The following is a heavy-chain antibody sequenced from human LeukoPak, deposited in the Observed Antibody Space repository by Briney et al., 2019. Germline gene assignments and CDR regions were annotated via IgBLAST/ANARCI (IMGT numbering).Heavy chain of an antibody. Sequence: ASVKVSCKASGYTVTGYYLHWVRQAPGQGLEWMGMINPNNGDTKVAQKFQGRVTVTRDTSITTAYMELSSLTSDDTAVYYCAKAGAVGRASYGNDYWGQGTLVIVSS. D-gene: IGHD4-23*01. CDR2: INPNNGDT. V-gene: IGHV1-2*02. J-gene: IGHJ4*02. CDR1: GYTVTGYY. CDR3: AKAGAVGRASYGNDY.